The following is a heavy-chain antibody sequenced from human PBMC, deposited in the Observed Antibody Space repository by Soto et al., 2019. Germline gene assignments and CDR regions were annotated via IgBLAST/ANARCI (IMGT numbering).Heavy chain of an antibody. D-gene: IGHD3-3*01. CDR3: AREERSGYYGADH. Sequence: QVQLQETGPGLVKPSQTLSLTCTVSGYSISSGGYYWSWIRQFPGRGLEWIGYIFYDGRTGYNPSLKSRISISVDSSKNQFSLRLSSVTAADTAVYFCAREERSGYYGADHWGQGTLVTVSS. V-gene: IGHV4-31*03. CDR2: IFYDGRT. CDR1: GYSISSGGYY. J-gene: IGHJ4*02.